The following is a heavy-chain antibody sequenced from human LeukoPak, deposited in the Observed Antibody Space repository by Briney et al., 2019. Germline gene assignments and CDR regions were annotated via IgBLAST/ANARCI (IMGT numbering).Heavy chain of an antibody. V-gene: IGHV1-2*06. CDR1: GYTFTGYY. Sequence: ASVKVSCKDSGYTFTGYYMHWVRQAPGQGLEWMRRINPNSGGTNYAQKFQGRVTMTRDTSISTVYMELSRLRSDDTAVYYCARAEGLTYYDFWSGYTLFDYWGQGTLVTVSS. D-gene: IGHD3-3*01. J-gene: IGHJ4*02. CDR3: ARAEGLTYYDFWSGYTLFDY. CDR2: INPNSGGT.